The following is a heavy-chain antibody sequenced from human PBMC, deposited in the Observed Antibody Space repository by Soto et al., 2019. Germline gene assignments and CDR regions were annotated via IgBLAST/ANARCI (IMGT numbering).Heavy chain of an antibody. CDR3: ARRNYPYYFDY. CDR2: INYGGNT. D-gene: IGHD1-7*01. Sequence: QLQLQESGPGLVKPSETLSLTCTVSGGSIGSSSYYWGWIRQPPGKGLEWVAIINYGGNTYYNPSLKRRVTISVDTSKNQFSLNLSSVTAADTAVYYCARRNYPYYFDYWGQGTLVTVSS. J-gene: IGHJ4*02. CDR1: GGSIGSSSYY. V-gene: IGHV4-39*01.